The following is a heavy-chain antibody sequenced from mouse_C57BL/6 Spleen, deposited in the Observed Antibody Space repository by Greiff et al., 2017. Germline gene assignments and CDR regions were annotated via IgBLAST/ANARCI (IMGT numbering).Heavy chain of an antibody. V-gene: IGHV1-62-2*01. Sequence: VQRVESGAELVKPGASVKLSCKASGYTFTEYTIHWVKQRSGQGLEWIGWFYPGSGSIKYNEKFKDKATLTADKSSSTVYMELSRLTSEDSAVYFCARHEEDYSKGAWFAYWGQGTLVTVSA. J-gene: IGHJ3*01. D-gene: IGHD2-5*01. CDR1: GYTFTEYT. CDR2: FYPGSGSI. CDR3: ARHEEDYSKGAWFAY.